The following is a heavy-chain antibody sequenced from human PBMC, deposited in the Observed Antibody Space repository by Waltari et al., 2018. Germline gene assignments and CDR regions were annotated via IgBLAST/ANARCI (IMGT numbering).Heavy chain of an antibody. Sequence: QVQLPESGPGLVKPSQTLSLTCTVSGGSISSGSYYWSWIRQPAGKRLEGIGRIQSGGRTNYNTCLESRVTISVDTSKNQFSVTLSSVTAAETAVYYCAREISGSSTSCHDYWGQGTLVTVSA. J-gene: IGHJ4*02. V-gene: IGHV4-61*02. D-gene: IGHD2-2*01. CDR2: IQSGGRT. CDR1: GGSISSGSYY. CDR3: AREISGSSTSCHDY.